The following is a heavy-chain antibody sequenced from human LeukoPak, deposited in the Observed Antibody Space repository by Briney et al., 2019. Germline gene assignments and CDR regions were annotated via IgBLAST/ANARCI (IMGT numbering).Heavy chain of an antibody. D-gene: IGHD3-22*01. CDR1: GGSISSSSYY. Sequence: SETLSLTCTVSGGSISSSSYYWGWIRQPPGKGLEWIGSIYYSGSTYYNPSLKSRVTISVDTSKNQFSLKLSSVTAADTAVYYCDRYYYDSSGYRIDYWGQGTLVTVSS. V-gene: IGHV4-39*01. CDR2: IYYSGST. J-gene: IGHJ4*02. CDR3: DRYYYDSSGYRIDY.